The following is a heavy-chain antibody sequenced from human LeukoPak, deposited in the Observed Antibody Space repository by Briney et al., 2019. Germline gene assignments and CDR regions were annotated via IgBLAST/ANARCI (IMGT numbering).Heavy chain of an antibody. V-gene: IGHV1-69*13. CDR3: ATGKDRSGYYYSLDY. D-gene: IGHD3-22*01. CDR1: GGTFSTLP. CDR2: IIPIFGP. J-gene: IGHJ4*02. Sequence: ASVKVSCKASGGTFSTLPISWVRQAPGQGLEWIGGIIPIFGPNYAQKFQGRATISADLATATAYMELSSLTSEDTSVYYCATGKDRSGYYYSLDYWGQGTLVAVSS.